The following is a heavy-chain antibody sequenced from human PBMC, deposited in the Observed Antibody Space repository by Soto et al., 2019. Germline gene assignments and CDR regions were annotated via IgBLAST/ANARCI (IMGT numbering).Heavy chain of an antibody. D-gene: IGHD6-13*01. Sequence: GGSLRLSCAASGFTFSNYGIHWVRQAPGKGLEWVAVISYDGSNKYYADSVKGRFTISRDNSNNTLYLQMNSLRAEDTAVYYCARDHSTSWGNHWFDPWGQGTLVTVSS. CDR2: ISYDGSNK. V-gene: IGHV3-30*03. CDR3: ARDHSTSWGNHWFDP. J-gene: IGHJ5*02. CDR1: GFTFSNYG.